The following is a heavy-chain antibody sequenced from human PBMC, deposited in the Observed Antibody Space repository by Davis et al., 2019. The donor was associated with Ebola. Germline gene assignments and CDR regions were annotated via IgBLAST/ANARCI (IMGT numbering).Heavy chain of an antibody. D-gene: IGHD6-6*01. CDR1: GGSISSSSHS. CDR2: IYYSGST. Sequence: SETLSLTCTVSGGSISSSSHSWGWIRQPPGKGLEWIGSIYYSGSTYYNPSLKSRVTISVDTSKNQFSLQLNSVTPEDTAVYYCARFSGYSSSSVYYGMDIWGQGTTVTVSS. J-gene: IGHJ6*02. CDR3: ARFSGYSSSSVYYGMDI. V-gene: IGHV4-39*01.